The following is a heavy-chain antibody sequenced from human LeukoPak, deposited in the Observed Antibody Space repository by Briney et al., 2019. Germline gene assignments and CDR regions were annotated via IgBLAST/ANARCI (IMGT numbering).Heavy chain of an antibody. CDR2: ISGSGGST. CDR1: GFTFSSYG. D-gene: IGHD2-2*01. V-gene: IGHV3-23*01. J-gene: IGHJ6*03. Sequence: GGSLRLSCAASGFTFSSYGMSWVRQAPGKGLEWVSVISGSGGSTYYADSVKGRFTISRDNSKNTLYLQMNSLRAEDTAVYYCATLPAFDYYYYMDVWGKGTTVTISS. CDR3: ATLPAFDYYYYMDV.